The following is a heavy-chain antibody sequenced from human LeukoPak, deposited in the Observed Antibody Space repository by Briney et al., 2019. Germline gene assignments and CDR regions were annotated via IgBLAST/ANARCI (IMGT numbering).Heavy chain of an antibody. CDR1: GHTFTSYY. V-gene: IGHV1-46*01. J-gene: IGHJ4*02. D-gene: IGHD1-26*01. CDR3: ARDQGATTELDY. CDR2: INPSGGST. Sequence: ASVKVSCKASGHTFTSYYMHWVRQAPGQGLEWMGIINPSGGSTSYAQKFQGRVTMTRDTSTSTVYMELSSLRSEDTAVYYCARDQGATTELDYWGQGTLVTVSS.